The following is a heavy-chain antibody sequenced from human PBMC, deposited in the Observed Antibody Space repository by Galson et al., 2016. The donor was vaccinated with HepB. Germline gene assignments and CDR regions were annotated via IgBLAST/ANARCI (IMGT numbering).Heavy chain of an antibody. V-gene: IGHV4-34*01. CDR2: INHSGST. CDR3: ARGTSLVRANSSGYYL. D-gene: IGHD3-22*01. Sequence: SETLSLTCAVYGGSFSDNYWSWIRQPPGKGLEWIGEINHSGSTNYNPSLKSRVTISVDASKNQFSLKLSSVTAADTAVYYCARGTSLVRANSSGYYLWGQGTLVTVPS. J-gene: IGHJ4*02. CDR1: GGSFSDNY.